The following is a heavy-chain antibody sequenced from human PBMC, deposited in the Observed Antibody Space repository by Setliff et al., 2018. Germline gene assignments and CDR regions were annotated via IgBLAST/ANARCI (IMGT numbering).Heavy chain of an antibody. CDR3: LRLVRYCTKIACQATSGDEV. CDR2: ISVYNGKT. CDR1: GYTLSNSI. J-gene: IGHJ4*02. V-gene: IGHV1-18*01. D-gene: IGHD2-8*01. Sequence: VASVKVSCKASGYTLSNSILSWVRQAPGQGLEWVGWISVYNGKTYFAQKFQDRITLTTDTSTNTGYLELRGLRSDDTAVYYCLRLVRYCTKIACQATSGDEVWGLGTLVTVS.